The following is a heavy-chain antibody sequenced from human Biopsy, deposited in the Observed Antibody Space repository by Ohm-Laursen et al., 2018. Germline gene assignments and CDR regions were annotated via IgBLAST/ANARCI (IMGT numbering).Heavy chain of an antibody. D-gene: IGHD3-22*01. CDR3: TRGGYYYDSLAYYYWFDP. J-gene: IGHJ5*02. V-gene: IGHV1-2*02. Sequence: GPSVTVSCKASGYTFTGYHVQWVRQAPRQGLEWIGWINTKTGDTNYAQKFQGRVTMTRDTSISTAYVDLSSLGSDDTAVYYCTRGGYYYDSLAYYYWFDPWGQGTLVTVSS. CDR1: GYTFTGYH. CDR2: INTKTGDT.